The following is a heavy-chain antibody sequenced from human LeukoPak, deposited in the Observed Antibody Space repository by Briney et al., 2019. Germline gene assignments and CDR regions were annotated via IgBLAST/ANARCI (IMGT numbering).Heavy chain of an antibody. V-gene: IGHV4-4*07. CDR2: IHTSGST. CDR1: GGSITSYY. Sequence: PSETLSLTSTVSGGSITSYYWTYIRQPAGKGLEWIGRIHTSGSTNYNPSLKSRVTMSVDTSKNQFSLNLSSVTAADTAVYYCAREFSGTSIAARVFDSWGQGTLVTVSS. CDR3: AREFSGTSIAARVFDS. D-gene: IGHD6-6*01. J-gene: IGHJ4*02.